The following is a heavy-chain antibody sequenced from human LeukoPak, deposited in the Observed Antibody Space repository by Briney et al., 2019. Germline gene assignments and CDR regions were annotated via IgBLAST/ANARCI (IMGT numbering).Heavy chain of an antibody. CDR3: VKGTSSSWSLDY. CDR2: IRYDGSNK. J-gene: IGHJ4*02. Sequence: GGSLRLSCAASGFTFSSYGMHWVRQAPGKGLEWVAFIRYDGSNKYYADSVKGRFTISRDNSKNTLYLQMNSLRAEDTAVYYCVKGTSSSWSLDYWGQGNLVTVSS. CDR1: GFTFSSYG. V-gene: IGHV3-30*02. D-gene: IGHD6-13*01.